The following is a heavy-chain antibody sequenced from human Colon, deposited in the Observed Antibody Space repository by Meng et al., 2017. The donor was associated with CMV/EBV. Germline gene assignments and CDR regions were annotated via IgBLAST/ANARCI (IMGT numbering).Heavy chain of an antibody. CDR2: INTDGTVT. CDR3: ARANDFGSRMAFDP. J-gene: IGHJ5*02. Sequence: SGFTFNRFWIHWVRQAPGKGPVWVSVINTDGTVTRYADSVKGRFTISRDNTKNTLFLQMNSLRAEDTAVYYCARANDFGSRMAFDPWGQGTLVTVSS. CDR1: GFTFNRFW. D-gene: IGHD3-10*01. V-gene: IGHV3-74*01.